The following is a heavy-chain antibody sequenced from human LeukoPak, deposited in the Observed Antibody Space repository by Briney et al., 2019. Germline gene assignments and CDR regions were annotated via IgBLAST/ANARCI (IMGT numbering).Heavy chain of an antibody. D-gene: IGHD1-26*01. Sequence: SETLSLTCTVSGGSISSYYWSWIRQPPGKGLEWIGYIYYSGSTNYNPSLKSRVTISVDTSKNQFSLKLSSVTAADTAVYYCARGGDYFDYWGQGTLVTISS. V-gene: IGHV4-59*01. J-gene: IGHJ4*02. CDR2: IYYSGST. CDR3: ARGGDYFDY. CDR1: GGSISSYY.